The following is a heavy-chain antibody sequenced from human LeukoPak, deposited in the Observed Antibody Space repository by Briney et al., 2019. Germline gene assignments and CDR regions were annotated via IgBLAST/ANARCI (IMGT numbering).Heavy chain of an antibody. D-gene: IGHD1-26*01. J-gene: IGHJ5*02. CDR2: IYHSGST. CDR1: GYSISSGYY. CDR3: ARETGGSYWFDP. Sequence: PSETLSLTCTVSGYSISSGYYWGWIRQPPGKGLEWIGSIYHSGSTYYNPSLKSRVTISVDTSKNQFSLELSSVTAADTAVYYCARETGGSYWFDPWGQGTLVTVSS. V-gene: IGHV4-38-2*02.